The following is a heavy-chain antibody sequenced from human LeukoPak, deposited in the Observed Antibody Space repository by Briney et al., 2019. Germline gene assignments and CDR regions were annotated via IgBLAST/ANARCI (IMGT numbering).Heavy chain of an antibody. D-gene: IGHD3-3*01. CDR1: GFTFSGSA. J-gene: IGHJ6*03. CDR2: IRSKANSYAT. V-gene: IGHV3-73*01. Sequence: GGSLRLSCAASGFTFSGSAMHWVRQASGKGLEWVGRIRSKANSYATAYAASVKGRFTISRDDSKNTAYLQMNSLKTEDTAVYYCTREDFWSGFNMDVWGKGTTVTVSS. CDR3: TREDFWSGFNMDV.